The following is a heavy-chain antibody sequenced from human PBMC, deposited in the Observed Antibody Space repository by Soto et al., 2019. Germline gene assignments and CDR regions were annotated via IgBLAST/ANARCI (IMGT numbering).Heavy chain of an antibody. J-gene: IGHJ6*03. D-gene: IGHD3-3*01. CDR1: GFTFSRYW. Sequence: EVQLVESGGGLVQPGGSLRLSCAASGFTFSRYWMHWVRQAPGKGLVWVSRINGDGSSTSYADSVKGRFTISRDNAKNTLYLQMNSLRAEDTAVYSCTRDAYYDFWSGYSGYYYYYMDVWGKGTTVTVSS. V-gene: IGHV3-74*01. CDR2: INGDGSST. CDR3: TRDAYYDFWSGYSGYYYYYMDV.